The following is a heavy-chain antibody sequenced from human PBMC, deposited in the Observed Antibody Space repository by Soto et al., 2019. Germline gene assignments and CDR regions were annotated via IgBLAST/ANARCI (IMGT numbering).Heavy chain of an antibody. V-gene: IGHV3-23*01. D-gene: IGHD6-25*01. J-gene: IGHJ4*02. CDR3: AREPDGGEPQYCFDY. CDR1: GFTFSSYA. Sequence: GGSLRLSCAASGFTFSSYAMSWVRQAPGKGLEWVSAISGSGGRTYYADSVKSRFTISRDNSKNTLYLQMNSLRAEDTAVYYCAREPDGGEPQYCFDYWGQGMLVTVSS. CDR2: ISGSGGRT.